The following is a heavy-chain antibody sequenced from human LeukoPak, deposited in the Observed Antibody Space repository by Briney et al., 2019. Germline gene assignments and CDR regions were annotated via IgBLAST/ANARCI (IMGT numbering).Heavy chain of an antibody. CDR1: GFTFRNYP. Sequence: PGRSLRLSCLGSGFTFRNYPMYWVRQAPGKGLEWMAVISYDGNTKYYADSVKGRFTLSRDNSKNTVYLQVDSLRSEDTAVYYCAISPSAGHYYGSGSYSWGQGTLVTVSS. D-gene: IGHD3-10*01. J-gene: IGHJ5*02. V-gene: IGHV3-30*04. CDR2: ISYDGNTK. CDR3: AISPSAGHYYGSGSYS.